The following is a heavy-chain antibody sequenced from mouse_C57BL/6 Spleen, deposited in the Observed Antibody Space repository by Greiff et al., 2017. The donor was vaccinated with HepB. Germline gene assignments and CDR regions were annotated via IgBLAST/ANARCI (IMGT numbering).Heavy chain of an antibody. CDR1: GYTFTSYW. D-gene: IGHD2-4*01. CDR2: IYPGSGST. J-gene: IGHJ3*01. CDR3: AREGYDYDGFAY. V-gene: IGHV1-55*01. Sequence: QVHVKQPGAELVKPGASVKMSCKASGYTFTSYWITWVKQRPGQGLEWIGDIYPGSGSTNYNEKFKSKATLTVDTSSSTAYMQLSSLTSEDSAVYYCAREGYDYDGFAYWGQGTLVTVSA.